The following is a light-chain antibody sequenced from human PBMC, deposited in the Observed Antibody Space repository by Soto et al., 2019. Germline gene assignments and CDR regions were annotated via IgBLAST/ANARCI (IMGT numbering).Light chain of an antibody. V-gene: IGLV2-14*01. CDR2: EVS. CDR3: SSYTSSSTRV. Sequence: QSALTQPASVSGSPGQSITISCTGTSSDVGGYTYVSWYQQHPGKAPKLMIFEVSNRPSGVSNRFSGSKSGNTASLTISGLQAEDEADYYCSSYTSSSTRVFGTGTRSPS. CDR1: SSDVGGYTY. J-gene: IGLJ1*01.